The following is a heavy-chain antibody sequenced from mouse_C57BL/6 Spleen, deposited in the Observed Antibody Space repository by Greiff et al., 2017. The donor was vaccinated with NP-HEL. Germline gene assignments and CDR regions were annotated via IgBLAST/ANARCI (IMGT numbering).Heavy chain of an antibody. CDR1: GYSFTDYN. J-gene: IGHJ4*01. D-gene: IGHD2-5*01. CDR3: ASGGYYSNYVGYAMDY. V-gene: IGHV1-39*01. Sequence: VQLQQSGPELVKPGASVKISCKASGYSFTDYNMNWVKQSHGKSLEWIGVINPNYGTTSYNQKFKGKATLTVDQSSSTAYMQLNSLTSEDSAVYYCASGGYYSNYVGYAMDYWGQGTSVTVSS. CDR2: INPNYGTT.